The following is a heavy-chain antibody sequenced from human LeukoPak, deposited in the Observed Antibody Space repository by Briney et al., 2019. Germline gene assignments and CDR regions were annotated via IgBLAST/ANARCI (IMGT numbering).Heavy chain of an antibody. CDR2: IYYSGST. V-gene: IGHV4-39*07. D-gene: IGHD2-15*01. J-gene: IGHJ4*02. Sequence: SETLSLTCTVSGGSISSSSYYWGWIRQPPGKGLEWIGSIYYSGSTYYNPSLKSRVTISVDTSKNQFSLKLSSVTAADTAVYYCARPPYCSGGSCHDYWGQGTLVTVSS. CDR3: ARPPYCSGGSCHDY. CDR1: GGSISSSSYY.